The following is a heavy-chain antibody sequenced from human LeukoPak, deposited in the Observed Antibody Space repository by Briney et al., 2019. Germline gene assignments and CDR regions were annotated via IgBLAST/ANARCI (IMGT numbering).Heavy chain of an antibody. CDR1: GFTFSTYD. CDR3: AKGSMGRGPDW. Sequence: GGPLRLSCAASGFTFSTYDIHWVRQAPGQGLEWVAFIRYDGSNKYYADSVKGRFTIFRDNSKNTMYLPMNSLRAEDTAVYFCAKGSMGRGPDWWGQGTLVSDSS. CDR2: IRYDGSNK. D-gene: IGHD3-10*01. V-gene: IGHV3-30*02. J-gene: IGHJ4*02.